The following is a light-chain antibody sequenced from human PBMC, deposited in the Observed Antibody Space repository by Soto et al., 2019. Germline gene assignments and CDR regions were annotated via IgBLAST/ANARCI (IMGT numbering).Light chain of an antibody. CDR1: QSISSW. J-gene: IGKJ2*01. CDR2: KAS. V-gene: IGKV1-5*03. Sequence: DIQMTQSPSTLSASVGDRVTITCRASQSISSWMAWYQQKPGQAPKHLIYKASSLESGVPSRFSGSRSGTEFTLTISSLQPDDFASYYCQEYDTYLFTFGQGNKLEI. CDR3: QEYDTYLFT.